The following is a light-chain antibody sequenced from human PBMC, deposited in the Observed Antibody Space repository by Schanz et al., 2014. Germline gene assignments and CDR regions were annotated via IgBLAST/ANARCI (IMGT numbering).Light chain of an antibody. CDR3: QQRSNWWT. Sequence: EIVLTQSPGTLSLSPGERATLSCRASQSVTRYFAWYQQRPGQAPRLLMYDASIRATGIPARFSGSGSGTDFTLTISRLEPEDFAIYYCQQRSNWWTFGQGTKVEIK. CDR1: QSVTRY. CDR2: DAS. J-gene: IGKJ1*01. V-gene: IGKV3-11*01.